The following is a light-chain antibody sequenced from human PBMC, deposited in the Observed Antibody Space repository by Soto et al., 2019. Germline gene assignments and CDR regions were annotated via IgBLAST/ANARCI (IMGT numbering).Light chain of an antibody. V-gene: IGKV3-15*01. CDR1: QSVSSN. Sequence: EIVMTQSPATLSLSPGERATLSCRASQSVSSNLAWYQQKPGQAPRLLIYDASTRATGIPARFSGSGSGTEFTLTISSLQSEDFAVYYCQQYNNWPRITFGQGTRLEIK. CDR2: DAS. CDR3: QQYNNWPRIT. J-gene: IGKJ5*01.